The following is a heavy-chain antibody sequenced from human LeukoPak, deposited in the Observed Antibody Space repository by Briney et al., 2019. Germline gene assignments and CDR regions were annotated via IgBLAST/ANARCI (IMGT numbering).Heavy chain of an antibody. V-gene: IGHV4-4*02. CDR1: GGSSSTSNW. CDR3: ARYLGIRYGSGSYYSGDYYYGMDV. CDR2: IYHSGST. Sequence: SETLPLTCAVSGGSSSTSNWWSWVRQPPGKGLEWIGEIYHSGSTNYNPSLKSRVTILVDNSKNQISLKLSSMTDADTAVYYCARYLGIRYGSGSYYSGDYYYGMDVWGKGTTVTVSS. D-gene: IGHD3-10*01. J-gene: IGHJ6*04.